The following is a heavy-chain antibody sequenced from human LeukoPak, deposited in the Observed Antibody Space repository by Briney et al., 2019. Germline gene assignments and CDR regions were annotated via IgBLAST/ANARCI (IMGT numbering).Heavy chain of an antibody. CDR2: IYYSGST. J-gene: IGHJ4*02. V-gene: IGHV4-31*03. D-gene: IGHD3-3*01. Sequence: SQTLSLTCTVSGGSISSGGYYWSWIRQHPGKGLEWIGYIYYSGSTYYNPSLKSRVTIPVDTSKNQFSLKLSSVTAADTAVYYCARQGVVTQFDYWGQGTLVTVSS. CDR1: GGSISSGGYY. CDR3: ARQGVVTQFDY.